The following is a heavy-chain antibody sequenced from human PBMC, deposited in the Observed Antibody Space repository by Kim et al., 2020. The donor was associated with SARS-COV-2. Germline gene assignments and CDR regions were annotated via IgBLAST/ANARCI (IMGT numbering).Heavy chain of an antibody. Sequence: ASGKVSCKASGYTFTSYTMHWVRQAPGQGLEWMGWINVGYGNTKYLQKFQGRVTITRDTSASTAYMELSSLRSEDTAVYYCARDGTTRSGGYYFDYWGQG. J-gene: IGHJ4*02. CDR3: ARDGTTRSGGYYFDY. CDR1: GYTFTSYT. D-gene: IGHD1-1*01. CDR2: INVGYGNT. V-gene: IGHV1-3*01.